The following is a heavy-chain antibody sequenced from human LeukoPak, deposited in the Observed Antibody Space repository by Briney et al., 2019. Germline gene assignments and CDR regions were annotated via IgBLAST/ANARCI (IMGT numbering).Heavy chain of an antibody. J-gene: IGHJ4*02. CDR1: GFTFSSYW. Sequence: GGSLRLSCAASGFTFSSYWMSWVRQAPGKGLEWVSAISGSGGSTYFADSEKGRFTISRDNSKNTLYLQMNSLRAEDTAVYYCAKIFGGSYRYFDYWGQGTLVTVSS. V-gene: IGHV3-23*01. CDR2: ISGSGGST. D-gene: IGHD1-26*01. CDR3: AKIFGGSYRYFDY.